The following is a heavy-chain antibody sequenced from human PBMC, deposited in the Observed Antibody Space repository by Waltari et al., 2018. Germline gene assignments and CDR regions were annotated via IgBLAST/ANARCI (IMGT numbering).Heavy chain of an antibody. Sequence: EVQLVESGGGLVQPGGSLRLSWAASGFTFSNFWMSWARQASGKGLEWVANINQDGSGEYYVDSVKGRFTISRDNARNSLYLQMNSLRAEDTADYYCQRGDYWGQGTLVTVSS. CDR3: QRGDY. V-gene: IGHV3-7*04. J-gene: IGHJ4*02. CDR2: INQDGSGE. CDR1: GFTFSNFW.